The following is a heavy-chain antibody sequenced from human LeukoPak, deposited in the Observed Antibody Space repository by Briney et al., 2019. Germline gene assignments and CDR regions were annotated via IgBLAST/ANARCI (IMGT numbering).Heavy chain of an antibody. CDR1: GYTFTRYY. D-gene: IGHD1-26*01. Sequence: ASVKVSCKASGYTFTRYYMHWVRQAPGQGREWMGVINPSGGSTSYAQKFQGRVTMTRDTSTSTVYMELSSLRPEDTAVHYRARVRQWELPWFDPWGQGTLVTVSS. J-gene: IGHJ5*02. CDR3: ARVRQWELPWFDP. V-gene: IGHV1-46*01. CDR2: INPSGGST.